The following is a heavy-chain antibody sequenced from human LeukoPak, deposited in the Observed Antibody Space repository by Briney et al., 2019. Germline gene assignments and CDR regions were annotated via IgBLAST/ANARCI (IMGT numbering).Heavy chain of an antibody. CDR2: IIPILGIA. J-gene: IGHJ6*03. CDR1: GGTFSSYT. Sequence: SVKASCKASGGTFSSYTISWVRQAPGQGLEWMGRIIPILGIANYAQKFQGRVTITADKSTSTAYMELSSLRSEDTAVYYCARDRKVAAATYYYYMDVWGKGTTVTVSS. V-gene: IGHV1-69*04. CDR3: ARDRKVAAATYYYYMDV. D-gene: IGHD6-13*01.